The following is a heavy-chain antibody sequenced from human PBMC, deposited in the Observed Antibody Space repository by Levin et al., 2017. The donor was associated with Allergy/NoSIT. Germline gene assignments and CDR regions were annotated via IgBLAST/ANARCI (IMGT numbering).Heavy chain of an antibody. J-gene: IGHJ4*02. V-gene: IGHV3-23*01. D-gene: IGHD3-10*01. CDR2: ISGSGGST. CDR1: GFTFSSYA. CDR3: AKDIYYYGSGSPRGPRGFDY. Sequence: GGSLRLSCAASGFTFSSYAMSWVRQAPGKGLEWVSAISGSGGSTYYADSVKGRFTISRDNSKNTLYLQMNSLRAEDTAVYYCAKDIYYYGSGSPRGPRGFDYWGQGTLVTVSS.